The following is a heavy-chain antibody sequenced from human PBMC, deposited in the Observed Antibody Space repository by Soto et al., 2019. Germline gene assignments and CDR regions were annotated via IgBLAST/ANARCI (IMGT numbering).Heavy chain of an antibody. CDR3: ARVDSGYDPFWFDP. J-gene: IGHJ5*02. V-gene: IGHV1-8*01. CDR1: GYTFTSYD. CDR2: MNPNSGNT. D-gene: IGHD5-12*01. Sequence: ASVKVSCKASGYTFTSYDINWVRQATGQGLEWMGWMNPNSGNTGYAQKFQGRVTMTRNTSISTAYMELSSLRSEDTAVYYCARVDSGYDPFWFDPWGQGTLVTVPS.